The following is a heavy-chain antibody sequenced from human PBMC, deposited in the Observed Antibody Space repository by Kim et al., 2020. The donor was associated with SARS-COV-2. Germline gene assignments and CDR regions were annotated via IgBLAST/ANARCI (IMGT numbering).Heavy chain of an antibody. CDR3: ATWSGQLGGKGDYYYGMDV. Sequence: SETLSLTCAVSGGSISSSNWWSWVRQPPGKGLEWIGEIYHSGSTNYNPSLKSRVTISVDKSKNQFSLKLSSVTAADTAVYYCATWSGQLGGKGDYYYGMDVWGQGTTVTVSS. D-gene: IGHD3-3*01. CDR2: IYHSGST. CDR1: GGSISSSNW. V-gene: IGHV4-4*02. J-gene: IGHJ6*02.